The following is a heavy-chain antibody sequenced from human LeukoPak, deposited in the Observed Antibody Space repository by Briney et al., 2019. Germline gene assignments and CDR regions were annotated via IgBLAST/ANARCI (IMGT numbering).Heavy chain of an antibody. Sequence: GGSLRLSCAASGFTFSSHAMSWVRQAPGKGLEWVSDISGSGGSTYYADSVKGRSTISRDNSKNTLYLQMNSLRAEDTAVYYCAKGGYFDSTNEDYFDYWGQGTLVTVSS. V-gene: IGHV3-23*01. D-gene: IGHD3-9*01. J-gene: IGHJ4*02. CDR3: AKGGYFDSTNEDYFDY. CDR1: GFTFSSHA. CDR2: ISGSGGST.